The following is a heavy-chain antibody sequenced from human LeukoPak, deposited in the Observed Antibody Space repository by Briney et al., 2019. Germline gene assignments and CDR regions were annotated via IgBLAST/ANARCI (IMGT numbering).Heavy chain of an antibody. CDR3: AKGYTYYYDSSGYSPNFDY. Sequence: GGSLRLSCAASGFTFSSYGMHWVRQAPGKGLEWVAVISYDGSNKYYTDSVKGRFTISRDNSKNTLYLQMNSLRAEDTAVYYCAKGYTYYYDSSGYSPNFDYWGQGTLVTVSS. CDR2: ISYDGSNK. V-gene: IGHV3-30*18. D-gene: IGHD3-22*01. CDR1: GFTFSSYG. J-gene: IGHJ4*02.